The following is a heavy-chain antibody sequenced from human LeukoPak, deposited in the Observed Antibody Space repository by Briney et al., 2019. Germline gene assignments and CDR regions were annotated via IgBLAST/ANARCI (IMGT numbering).Heavy chain of an antibody. CDR2: IYYSGST. V-gene: IGHV4-39*01. Sequence: SETLSLTCTVSGGSISSSSYYWGWIRQPSGKGLEWIGSIYYSGSTYYNPSLKSRVTISVDTSKNQFSLKLSSVTAADTAVYYCARYGDYGPYNWFDPWGQGTLVTVSS. CDR3: ARYGDYGPYNWFDP. CDR1: GGSISSSSYY. J-gene: IGHJ5*02. D-gene: IGHD4-17*01.